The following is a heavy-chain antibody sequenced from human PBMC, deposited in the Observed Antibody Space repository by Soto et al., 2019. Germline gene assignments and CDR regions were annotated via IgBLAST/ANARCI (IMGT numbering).Heavy chain of an antibody. CDR2: ISDSGST. CDR1: GFTFSNHA. J-gene: IGHJ4*02. D-gene: IGHD2-2*01. CDR3: AGDPGGHYCTSTSCLYFFDH. V-gene: IGHV3-23*01. Sequence: EVQLLESGGALVQPGGSLRLSCAASGFTFSNHAMNWVRQAPGKGLEWVSTISDSGSTYYADSVKGRFTISRDNSKNTLYLHMNSLRAEDTAVYHCAGDPGGHYCTSTSCLYFFDHWGQGTLVIVSS.